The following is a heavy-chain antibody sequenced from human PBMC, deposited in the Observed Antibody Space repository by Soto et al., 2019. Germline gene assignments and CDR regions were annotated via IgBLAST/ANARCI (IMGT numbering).Heavy chain of an antibody. Sequence: QVQLQESGPGLVKPSETLSLTCTVSGGSMNDNYWSWIRQSPGKGLEWIAWIHSRGHSYSNPSLRSRVTMSVDTSKNEFSLKVTSVTAADTAVYYCARHWDYDYGVADWFDPWGHGTLVTVSS. CDR1: GGSMNDNY. CDR2: IHSRGHS. D-gene: IGHD3-16*01. V-gene: IGHV4-59*08. CDR3: ARHWDYDYGVADWFDP. J-gene: IGHJ5*02.